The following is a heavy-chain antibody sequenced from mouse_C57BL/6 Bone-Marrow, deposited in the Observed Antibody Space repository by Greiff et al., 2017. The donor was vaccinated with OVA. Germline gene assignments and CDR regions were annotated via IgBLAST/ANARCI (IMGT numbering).Heavy chain of an antibody. V-gene: IGHV1-15*01. J-gene: IGHJ4*01. CDR1: GYTFTDYE. Sequence: VQLQQSGAELVRPGASVTLSCKASGYTFTDYEMHWVKQTPVHGLEWIGAIDPETGGTAYNQKFKGKVILTADKSSSTAYMEHRSLTSVDSAVYYCTRGYSNYYAMDYWGQGTSVTVSS. CDR3: TRGYSNYYAMDY. CDR2: IDPETGGT. D-gene: IGHD2-5*01.